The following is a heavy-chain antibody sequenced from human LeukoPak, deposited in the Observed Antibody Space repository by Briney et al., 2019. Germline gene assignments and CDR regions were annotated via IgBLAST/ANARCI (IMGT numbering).Heavy chain of an antibody. J-gene: IGHJ5*02. CDR2: IYYSGST. V-gene: IGHV4-59*01. D-gene: IGHD2-15*01. CDR3: ARDRMAATGWFDP. Sequence: TPSETLSLTCTVSGVSISSYNWSWLRQPPGKGLEGIGYIYYSGSTNYNPSLKSRVTISVDTSKNQFSLKLSSVTAADTAVYYCARDRMAATGWFDPWGQGTLVTVSS. CDR1: GVSISSYN.